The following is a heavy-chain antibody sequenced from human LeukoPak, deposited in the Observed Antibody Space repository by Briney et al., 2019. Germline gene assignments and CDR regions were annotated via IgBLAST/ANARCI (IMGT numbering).Heavy chain of an antibody. V-gene: IGHV4-39*01. CDR2: IYYSGGT. Sequence: TPSETLSLTCPVSGGSISSSSYYWGWIRQPPGKGQEWIGTIYYSGGTYYNPSLKRRVTISVDTSRNQFSLRLSSVTAADTAVYYCARRGVDYNLGFDYWGQGTLVTVSS. CDR3: ARRGVDYNLGFDY. D-gene: IGHD1-1*01. J-gene: IGHJ4*02. CDR1: GGSISSSSYY.